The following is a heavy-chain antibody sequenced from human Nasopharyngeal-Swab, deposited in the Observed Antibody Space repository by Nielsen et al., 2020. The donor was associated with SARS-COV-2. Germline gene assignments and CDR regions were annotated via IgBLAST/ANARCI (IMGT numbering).Heavy chain of an antibody. D-gene: IGHD3-22*01. CDR2: INPSGGST. V-gene: IGHV1-46*01. Sequence: WVRQAPGQGLEWMGIINPSGGSTSYAQKFPGRVTMTRDTSISTAYMELSRLRSDDTAVYYCARNDSSGYGYWGQGTLVTVSS. CDR3: ARNDSSGYGY. J-gene: IGHJ4*02.